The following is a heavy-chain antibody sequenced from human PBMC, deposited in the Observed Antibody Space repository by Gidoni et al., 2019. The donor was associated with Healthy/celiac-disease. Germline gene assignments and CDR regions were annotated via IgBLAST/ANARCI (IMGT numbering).Heavy chain of an antibody. D-gene: IGHD5-12*01. CDR1: GFTLSSYA. CDR3: AKIDSKDSGYETEYYYYYYMDV. Sequence: EVQLLEPGGGLVQPGGSLRLSCEASGFTLSSYAISWVRQAPGKGLEWVSGIMGSGGSTYYADSVKGRFTISRDNSKNTLYLQMNSLRAEDTAVYYCAKIDSKDSGYETEYYYYYYMDVWGKGTTVTVSS. CDR2: IMGSGGST. V-gene: IGHV3-23*01. J-gene: IGHJ6*03.